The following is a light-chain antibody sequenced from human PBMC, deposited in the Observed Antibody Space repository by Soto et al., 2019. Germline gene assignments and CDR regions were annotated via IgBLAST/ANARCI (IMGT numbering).Light chain of an antibody. CDR3: QQYHSYWT. CDR2: GAS. V-gene: IGKV3-15*01. J-gene: IGKJ1*01. Sequence: EIVLTQSPGTLSLSPGERATLSCRASQSVSNNYLAWYQQKPGQAPRLLIYGASTRATGIPARFSGSGSGTEFTLTISSLQTDDFSTYYCQQYHSYWTFGQGTKVDI. CDR1: QSVSNN.